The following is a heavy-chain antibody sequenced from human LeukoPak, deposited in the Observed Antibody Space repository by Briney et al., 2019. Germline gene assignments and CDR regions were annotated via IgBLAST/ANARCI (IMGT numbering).Heavy chain of an antibody. CDR1: GGTFSSYA. D-gene: IGHD1-26*01. CDR2: IIPIFGTA. J-gene: IGHJ6*03. CDR3: ARDHSGRPRGYYYMDV. Sequence: SVKVSCKASGGTFSSYAISWVRQALGQGLEWMGRIIPIFGTANYAQKFQGRVTITTDESTSTAYMELSSLRSEDTAVYYCARDHSGRPRGYYYMDVWGKGTTVTVSS. V-gene: IGHV1-69*05.